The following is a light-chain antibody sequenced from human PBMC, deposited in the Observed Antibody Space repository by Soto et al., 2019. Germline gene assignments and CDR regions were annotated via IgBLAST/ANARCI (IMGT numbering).Light chain of an antibody. CDR2: KAS. V-gene: IGKV1-5*03. Sequence: DIQMTQSPSTLSASVGDRVTITCRASQGISTWLAWYQQKPGKAPKVLIYKASTLESGVPPRFGGSGSGTEFTLTISSLQPGDFATYYCQQYDSYPYTFGQGTKLEIK. J-gene: IGKJ2*01. CDR1: QGISTW. CDR3: QQYDSYPYT.